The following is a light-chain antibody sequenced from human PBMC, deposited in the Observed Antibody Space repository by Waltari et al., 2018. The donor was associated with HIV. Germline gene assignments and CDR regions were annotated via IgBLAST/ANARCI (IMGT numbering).Light chain of an antibody. CDR2: SAS. V-gene: IGKV3-11*01. Sequence: ELSQSPVTLSASPGERATLFCGASQNSSNHLGWYQHRPGQSPRLLIHSASIRATDIPPRFRGRGSGTDFSLTISSLEPEDFAVYYCQQSHSWPSFGRGTKVDMK. J-gene: IGKJ2*01. CDR1: QNSSNH. CDR3: QQSHSWPS.